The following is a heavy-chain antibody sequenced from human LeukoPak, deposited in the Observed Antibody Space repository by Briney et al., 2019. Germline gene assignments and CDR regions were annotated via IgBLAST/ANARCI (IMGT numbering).Heavy chain of an antibody. D-gene: IGHD3-16*02. CDR2: INHSGST. CDR3: AGGPYYDYVWGSYRPPRDFDY. CDR1: GGSFSGYY. Sequence: SETLSLTCAVYGGSFSGYYWSWIRQPPGKGLEWIGEINHSGSTNYNPSLKSRVTISVDTSKNQFSLRLSSVTAADTAVYYCAGGPYYDYVWGSYRPPRDFDYWGQGTLVTVSS. V-gene: IGHV4-34*01. J-gene: IGHJ4*02.